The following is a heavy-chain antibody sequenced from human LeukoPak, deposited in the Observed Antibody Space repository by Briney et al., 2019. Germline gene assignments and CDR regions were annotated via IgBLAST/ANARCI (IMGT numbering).Heavy chain of an antibody. CDR3: ASQPCSSTSCQNWFDP. CDR1: GYTFNGYY. Sequence: ASVKVSCKASGYTFNGYYMHWVRQAPGQGLEWMGRINPNSGGTNYAQKFQGRVTMTRDTSISTAYMELSRLRSDDTAVYYCASQPCSSTSCQNWFDPWGQGTLVTVSS. CDR2: INPNSGGT. D-gene: IGHD2-2*01. J-gene: IGHJ5*02. V-gene: IGHV1-2*06.